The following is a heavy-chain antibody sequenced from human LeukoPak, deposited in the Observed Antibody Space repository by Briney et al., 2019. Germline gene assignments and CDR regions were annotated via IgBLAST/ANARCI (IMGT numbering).Heavy chain of an antibody. CDR2: MNPNSGNT. J-gene: IGHJ4*02. CDR1: GYTFTSYD. D-gene: IGHD6-19*01. V-gene: IGHV1-8*01. Sequence: ASVKVSCKASGYTFTSYDINWVRQATGQGLEWMGWMNPNSGNTGYAQKFQGRVTMTRNTSISTAYIELSSLRSEDTAVYYCARVFKGSGWYYFDYWGQGTLVTVSS. CDR3: ARVFKGSGWYYFDY.